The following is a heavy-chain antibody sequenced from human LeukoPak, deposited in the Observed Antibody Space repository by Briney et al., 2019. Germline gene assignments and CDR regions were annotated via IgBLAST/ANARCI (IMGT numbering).Heavy chain of an antibody. V-gene: IGHV3-21*06. CDR1: GCTFSSYT. CDR2: INSRSDTI. D-gene: IGHD3-10*01. J-gene: IGHJ5*02. CDR3: ARDVMVRNWFDP. Sequence: GGSLRLSCAASGCTFSSYTMHWVRQAPGKGLDWVSSINSRSDTIFYAESVRGRFTISRVNVKNSLYLQLNSLRVEDTAIFYCARDVMVRNWFDPWGQGTLVTVSS.